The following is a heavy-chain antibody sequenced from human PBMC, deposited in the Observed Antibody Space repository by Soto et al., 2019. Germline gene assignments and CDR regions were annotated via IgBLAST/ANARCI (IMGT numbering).Heavy chain of an antibody. V-gene: IGHV1-18*01. Sequence: ASVKVSCKASGYTFTSYGISWVRQAPGQGLEWMGWISAYNGSTYYADSVKGRFTISRDNSRNTLYLQMNSLRAEDTAVYYCAKAPPPTAPSGYYYYGMDVWGQGTTVTVSS. J-gene: IGHJ6*02. CDR3: AKAPPPTAPSGYYYYGMDV. CDR2: ISAYNGST. D-gene: IGHD4-17*01. CDR1: GYTFTSYG.